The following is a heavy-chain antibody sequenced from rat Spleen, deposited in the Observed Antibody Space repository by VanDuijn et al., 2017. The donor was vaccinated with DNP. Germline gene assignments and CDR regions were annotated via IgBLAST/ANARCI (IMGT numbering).Heavy chain of an antibody. Sequence: EVQLVESGGGLVQPGRSLKLSCAASGFIFNDYGMAWVRQTPKKGLEWVATISTGGGTLYYPDSVKGRFSISRDNAKNTLYLHMNSLRSEATATYYCARSTMMVPFAYWGKGTLVTVSS. CDR3: ARSTMMVPFAY. D-gene: IGHD1-12*03. CDR2: ISTGGGTL. V-gene: IGHV5S13*01. CDR1: GFIFNDYG. J-gene: IGHJ3*01.